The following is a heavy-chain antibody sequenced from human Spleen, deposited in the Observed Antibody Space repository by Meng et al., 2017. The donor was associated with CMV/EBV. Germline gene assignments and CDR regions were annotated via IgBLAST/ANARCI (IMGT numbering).Heavy chain of an antibody. D-gene: IGHD3-22*01. V-gene: IGHV1-18*01. J-gene: IGHJ4*02. CDR1: GYTITTYG. Sequence: ASVKVSCKASGYTITTYGFSWVRQAPGQGLEWMGWINSYNGNTNYAHRLRGRLTLTRDTSTSTAYMELRSLTSDDTALYFCATSPNSGGYYRVWGQGTLVTVS. CDR2: INSYNGNT. CDR3: ATSPNSGGYYRV.